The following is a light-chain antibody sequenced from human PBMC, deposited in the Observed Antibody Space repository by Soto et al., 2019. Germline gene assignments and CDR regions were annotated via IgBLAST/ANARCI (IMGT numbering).Light chain of an antibody. CDR3: AAWDDSLSAWV. V-gene: IGLV1-47*01. CDR1: SSNIETNT. CDR2: KSN. J-gene: IGLJ3*02. Sequence: QSVLTQPPSASGTPGQRVTISCSGSSSNIETNTVNWYQQVPGTAPKHLIFKSNARPPGVPDRFSGSNSGSSASLAISGLRSEDEADYFCAAWDDSLSAWVFGGGTKLTVL.